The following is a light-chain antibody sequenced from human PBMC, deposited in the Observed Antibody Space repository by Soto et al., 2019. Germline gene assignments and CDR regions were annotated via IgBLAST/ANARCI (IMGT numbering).Light chain of an antibody. CDR2: SDD. J-gene: IGLJ1*01. CDR3: SSYAGSNNYV. V-gene: IGLV1-44*01. CDR1: SSNIGSNA. Sequence: QSVLTQPPSASGTPGQKVTISCSGSSSNIGSNAVNWYQQVSGTAPKLLIYSDDQRPSGVPDRFSGSKSGNTASLTVSGLQAEDEADYYCSSYAGSNNYVFGTGTKVTVL.